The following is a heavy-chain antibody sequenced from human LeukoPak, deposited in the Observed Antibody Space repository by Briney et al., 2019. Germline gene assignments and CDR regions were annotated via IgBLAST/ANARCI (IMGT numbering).Heavy chain of an antibody. Sequence: RPGGSLRLSCAASGFTISNYDMHWVRQAPGKGLEWVALISYDGSNKYYADSVKGRFTISRDNSKNTLYLQMNSLRAEDTAVYYCTRDMGGTYFDYWGQGTLVTVS. CDR2: ISYDGSNK. CDR1: GFTISNYD. V-gene: IGHV3-30*03. J-gene: IGHJ4*02. D-gene: IGHD1-26*01. CDR3: TRDMGGTYFDY.